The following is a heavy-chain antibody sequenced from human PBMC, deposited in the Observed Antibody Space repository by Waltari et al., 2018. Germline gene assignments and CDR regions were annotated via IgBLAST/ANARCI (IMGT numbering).Heavy chain of an antibody. CDR3: ARQAYGDYQGFDY. CDR1: GYSFTSYW. Sequence: EVQLVQSGAEVKKPGESLKISCKGSGYSFTSYWIGWVRQIHGKGLEWMGAIPPGNSECRYSPSFQGHVTISVDNSISTAYLQWSTLKASDTAMYYCARQAYGDYQGFDYWGQGTLVTVSS. D-gene: IGHD4-17*01. V-gene: IGHV5-51*01. CDR2: IPPGNSEC. J-gene: IGHJ4*02.